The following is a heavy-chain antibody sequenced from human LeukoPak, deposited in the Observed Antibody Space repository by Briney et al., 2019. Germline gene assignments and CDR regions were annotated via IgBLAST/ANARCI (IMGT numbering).Heavy chain of an antibody. CDR1: GGTFSSYA. J-gene: IGHJ4*02. CDR3: ARVGYYYDSSGYYGY. D-gene: IGHD3-22*01. V-gene: IGHV1-69*04. CDR2: IIPILGIA. Sequence: SVKVSCKASGGTFSSYAISWVRQAPGQGLEWMGRIIPILGIANYAQKFQGGVTITADKSTSTAYMGLSSLRSEDTAVYYCARVGYYYDSSGYYGYWGQGTLVTVSS.